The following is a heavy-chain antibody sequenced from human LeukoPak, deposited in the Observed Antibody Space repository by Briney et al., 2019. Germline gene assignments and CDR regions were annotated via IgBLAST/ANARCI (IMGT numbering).Heavy chain of an antibody. CDR3: ALSGQNGDYPIGEHKAFDI. D-gene: IGHD4-17*01. Sequence: ASVKVSCKASGYTFTSYYMHWVRQAPGQGLEWMGIINPSGGSTSYAQKFQGRVTMTRDTSTSTVYMELSSLRSEDTAVYYCALSGQNGDYPIGEHKAFDIWGQGTMVTVSS. CDR2: INPSGGST. V-gene: IGHV1-46*01. J-gene: IGHJ3*02. CDR1: GYTFTSYY.